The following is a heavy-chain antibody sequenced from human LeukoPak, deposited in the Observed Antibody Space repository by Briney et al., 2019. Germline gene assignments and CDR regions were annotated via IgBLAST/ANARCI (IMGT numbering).Heavy chain of an antibody. Sequence: GGSLRLSCAASGFTFSDYYMSWIRQAPGKGLEWASYISSSGSTIYYADSVKGRFTISRGNAKNSLYLQMNSRRAEDTAVYYCARWRQYYYDSSGYGYWGQGTLVTVSS. V-gene: IGHV3-11*01. CDR1: GFTFSDYY. CDR2: ISSSGSTI. J-gene: IGHJ4*02. D-gene: IGHD3-22*01. CDR3: ARWRQYYYDSSGYGY.